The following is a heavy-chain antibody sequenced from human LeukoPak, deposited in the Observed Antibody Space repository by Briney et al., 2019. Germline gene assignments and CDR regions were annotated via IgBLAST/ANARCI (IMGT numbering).Heavy chain of an antibody. Sequence: PGGSLRLSCAASGFTFSSYEMTWVRQAPGKGLEWVSYISGSASKIYYADSVKGRFTISRDNAKNSLYLQMNSLRTEDTAVYYCAGGGSGYYQVDYWGQGTLVTVSS. CDR2: ISGSASKI. CDR1: GFTFSSYE. V-gene: IGHV3-48*03. D-gene: IGHD3-22*01. J-gene: IGHJ4*02. CDR3: AGGGSGYYQVDY.